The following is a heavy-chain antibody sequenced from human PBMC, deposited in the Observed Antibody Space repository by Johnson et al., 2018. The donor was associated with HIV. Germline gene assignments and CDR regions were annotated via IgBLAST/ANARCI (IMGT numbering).Heavy chain of an antibody. V-gene: IGHV3-33*01. CDR3: ARDRQSGGGDADAFDI. Sequence: QMLLVESGGGVVQPGRSLRLSCAASGLTFSSYGMHWVRQAPGKGLEWVAVIWYDGSNKYYADYVKGRFTISRDNSKNTLYLQMNSLRAEEAAVYYCARDRQSGGGDADAFDIWGQGTLVSVSS. J-gene: IGHJ3*02. CDR2: IWYDGSNK. D-gene: IGHD3-16*01. CDR1: GLTFSSYG.